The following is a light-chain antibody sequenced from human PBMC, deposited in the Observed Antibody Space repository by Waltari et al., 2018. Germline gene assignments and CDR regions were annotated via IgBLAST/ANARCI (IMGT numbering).Light chain of an antibody. CDR3: MQSLQTPLT. CDR2: LGS. CDR1: QSLLHRNGHNY. J-gene: IGKJ4*01. Sequence: DIVMTQSPLSLPVTPGEAASISCRSSQSLLHRNGHNYLDWYLQKPGQSPQLLIYLGSNRASGVPDRFSGSGAGTDFTLKSSRVEAEDVGVYYCMQSLQTPLTFGGGTKVEIK. V-gene: IGKV2-28*01.